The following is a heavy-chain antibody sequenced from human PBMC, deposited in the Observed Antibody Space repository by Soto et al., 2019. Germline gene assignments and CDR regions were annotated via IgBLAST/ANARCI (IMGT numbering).Heavy chain of an antibody. CDR2: IYHSGST. J-gene: IGHJ6*02. D-gene: IGHD5-12*01. CDR3: ARVNRLAPVATSCYHSMDV. V-gene: IGHV4-61*08. CDR1: GASVSTDGYY. Sequence: KPSETLSLTCTVYGASVSTDGYYWSWIRQPPGKGLEWIGYIYHSGSTNYNPSLKSRVTTSIDTSKNQFSLKLSSLTAADTAVYYCARVNRLAPVATSCYHSMDVWGQGTTVTVSS.